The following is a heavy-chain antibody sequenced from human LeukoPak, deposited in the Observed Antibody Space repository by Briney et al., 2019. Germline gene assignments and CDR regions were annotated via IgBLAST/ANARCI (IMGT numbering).Heavy chain of an antibody. J-gene: IGHJ6*02. CDR3: ASDIVVAAATPGFYYYGMDV. V-gene: IGHV3-30-3*01. CDR2: ISYDGNNK. Sequence: PGGSLRLSCAPSGFSFRSYAMHWVRQAPGKGLEWVAVISYDGNNKYYADSVKGRFTISRDNSKSTLFLQMNSLRAEDTAVYYCASDIVVAAATPGFYYYGMDVRGQGTTVTVSS. D-gene: IGHD2-15*01. CDR1: GFSFRSYA.